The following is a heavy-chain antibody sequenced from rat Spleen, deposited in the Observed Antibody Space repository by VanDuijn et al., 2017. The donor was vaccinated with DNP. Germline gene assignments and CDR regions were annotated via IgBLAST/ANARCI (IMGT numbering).Heavy chain of an antibody. Sequence: EVQLVESGGALVQPGRSLKLSCSASGFTFSDYYMAWVRQAPAKGLEWVATISYDGSSTYYRDSVKGRFIISRNNAKSSLYLQMDSLRSDDTATYYCARGNDGFTYWGQGTLVTVSS. CDR1: GFTFSDYY. J-gene: IGHJ3*01. V-gene: IGHV5-7*01. CDR2: ISYDGSST. CDR3: ARGNDGFTY.